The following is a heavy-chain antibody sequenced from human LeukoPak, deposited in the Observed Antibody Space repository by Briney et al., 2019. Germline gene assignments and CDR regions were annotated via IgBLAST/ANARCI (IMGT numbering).Heavy chain of an antibody. CDR2: VDGGGGGT. V-gene: IGHV3-23*01. Sequence: GGSLRLSCAASGFTLSSYAMTWVRQAPGRGLEWVSSVDGGGGGTYYADSVKGRFTISRDNSKSTLYLQMNSLRADDTAVYYCANLNAPYWGNFDYWGQGTLVTVSS. J-gene: IGHJ4*02. CDR3: ANLNAPYWGNFDY. D-gene: IGHD3-16*01. CDR1: GFTLSSYA.